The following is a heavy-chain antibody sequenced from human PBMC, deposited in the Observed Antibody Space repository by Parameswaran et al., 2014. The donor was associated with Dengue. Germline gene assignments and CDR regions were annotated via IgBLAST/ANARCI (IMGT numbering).Heavy chain of an antibody. Sequence: WVRQAPGQGLEWMGWISAYNGNTNYAQKLQGRVTMTTDTSTSTAYMELRSLRSDDTAVYYCAREEGVVPPYYGMDVWGQGTTVTVSS. V-gene: IGHV1-18*01. CDR3: AREEGVVPPYYGMDV. CDR2: ISAYNGNT. D-gene: IGHD2-2*01. J-gene: IGHJ6*02.